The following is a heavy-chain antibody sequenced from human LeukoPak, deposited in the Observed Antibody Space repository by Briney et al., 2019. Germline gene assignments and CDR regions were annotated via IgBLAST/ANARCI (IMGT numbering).Heavy chain of an antibody. J-gene: IGHJ4*02. CDR2: IFYSGST. CDR3: ARHYDSSAYWYYFGY. Sequence: SETLSLTCTVSGGPITNYYWSWIRQAPGKGLEWIGDIFYSGSTDYNPSLKSRVTISVDTSKNQFSLRLSSVTAADTAVYFCARHYDSSAYWYYFGYWGQGTLVTVSS. D-gene: IGHD3-22*01. V-gene: IGHV4-59*08. CDR1: GGPITNYY.